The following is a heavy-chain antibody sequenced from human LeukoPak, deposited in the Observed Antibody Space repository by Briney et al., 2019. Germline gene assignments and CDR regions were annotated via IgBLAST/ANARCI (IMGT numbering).Heavy chain of an antibody. D-gene: IGHD1-26*01. CDR2: ISAYNGNT. CDR1: GYTFTSYG. V-gene: IGHV1-18*01. Sequence: ASVKVSCKASGYTFTSYGISWVRQAPGQGLEWMGWISAYNGNTNYAQKLQGRVTMTTDTSTSTAYMELRSLTSDDTAVYYCARAGWSGSYPVVYYGMDVWGQGTTVTVSS. CDR3: ARAGWSGSYPVVYYGMDV. J-gene: IGHJ6*02.